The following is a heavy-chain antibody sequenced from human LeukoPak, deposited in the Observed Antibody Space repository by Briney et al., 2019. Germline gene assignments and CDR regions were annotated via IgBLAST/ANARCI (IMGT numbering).Heavy chain of an antibody. CDR1: GGSISSSSYY. J-gene: IGHJ4*02. Sequence: SETLSLTCTVSGGSISSSSYYWGWIRQPPGKGLEWIGSIYYTGSTFYNPSLKSRLTISVDTSKNQFSLKLSSVTAADTAVYYCARGREKQQLEPWSKGPMSYFDYWGQGTLVTVSS. D-gene: IGHD6-13*01. CDR2: IYYTGST. CDR3: ARGREKQQLEPWSKGPMSYFDY. V-gene: IGHV4-39*01.